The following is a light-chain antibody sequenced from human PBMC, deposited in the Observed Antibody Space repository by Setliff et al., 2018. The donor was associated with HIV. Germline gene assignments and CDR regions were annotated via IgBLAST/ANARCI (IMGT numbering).Light chain of an antibody. CDR1: NIGSKS. Sequence: SYELTQPPSVSVAPGKTARITCGGNNIGSKSVHWYQQKPGQAPVLVIYYDSDRPSGIPERFSGSNSGNTATLTISRVEAGDEADYYCQVWDSSSDHPGWVFGGGTKVTVL. CDR3: QVWDSSSDHPGWV. J-gene: IGLJ3*02. CDR2: YDS. V-gene: IGLV3-21*04.